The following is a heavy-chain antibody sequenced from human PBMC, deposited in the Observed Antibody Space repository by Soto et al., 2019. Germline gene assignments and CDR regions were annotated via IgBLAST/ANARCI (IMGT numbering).Heavy chain of an antibody. J-gene: IGHJ4*02. CDR2: ISYDGSNK. Sequence: PGGSLRLSCAASGFTFSSYAMHWVRQAPGKGLEWVAVISYDGSNKYYADSVKGRFTTSRDNSKNTLYLQMNSLRAEDTAVYYCARDYNDFLTGLMDYGGQGPLATVS. D-gene: IGHD3-9*01. CDR1: GFTFSSYA. V-gene: IGHV3-30-3*01. CDR3: ARDYNDFLTGLMDY.